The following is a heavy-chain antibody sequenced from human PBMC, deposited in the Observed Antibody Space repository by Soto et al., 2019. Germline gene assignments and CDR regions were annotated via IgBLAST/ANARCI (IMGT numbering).Heavy chain of an antibody. D-gene: IGHD3-10*01. CDR3: TRGPRPISTGTGAY. V-gene: IGHV3-74*01. CDR1: GFIFKMYW. J-gene: IGHJ4*02. Sequence: GGSLRLSCAASGFIFKMYWMHWVRQSPGKGLVWISGIYNDGTYSDYADSVRGRFTISRDNVNDTLYLQMNNLRAEDSGLYYCTRGPRPISTGTGAYWGQGTQVTVSS. CDR2: IYNDGTYS.